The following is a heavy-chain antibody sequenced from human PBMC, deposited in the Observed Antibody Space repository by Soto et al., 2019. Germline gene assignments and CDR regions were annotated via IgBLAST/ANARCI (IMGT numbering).Heavy chain of an antibody. Sequence: PGGSLRLSCAASGFTFSSYWMSWVRQAPGKGLEWVANIKQGGSEKYYVDSVKGRFTTSRDNAKNSLYLQMNSPRAEDTAVYYWARAPEVYIWGSYRHVTPSYYFDYWGQGTLVTVSS. CDR2: IKQGGSEK. CDR1: GFTFSSYW. V-gene: IGHV3-7*01. D-gene: IGHD3-16*02. CDR3: ARAPEVYIWGSYRHVTPSYYFDY. J-gene: IGHJ4*02.